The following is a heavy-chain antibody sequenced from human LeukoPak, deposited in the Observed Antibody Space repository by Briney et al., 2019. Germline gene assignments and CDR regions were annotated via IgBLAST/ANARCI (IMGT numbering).Heavy chain of an antibody. V-gene: IGHV1-2*02. CDR2: INPNSGGT. D-gene: IGHD6-13*01. Sequence: VASVKVSCKASGYTFTGYYMHWVRQAPGQGLEWMGWINPNSGGTNYAQKFQGRVTMTRDTSISTAYMELSRLRSDDTAVYYCARDPAVAAAGIGWFDPWGQGTLVTVSS. CDR3: ARDPAVAAAGIGWFDP. J-gene: IGHJ5*02. CDR1: GYTFTGYY.